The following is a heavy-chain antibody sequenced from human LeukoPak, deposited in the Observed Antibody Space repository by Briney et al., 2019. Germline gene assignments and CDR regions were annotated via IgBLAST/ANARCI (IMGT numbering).Heavy chain of an antibody. J-gene: IGHJ5*02. V-gene: IGHV1-8*03. CDR3: ARRGYCSGGSCYSFGNWFDP. D-gene: IGHD2-15*01. Sequence: ASVKVSCKASGYTFTSYDINWVRQATGQGLEWMGWMNPNSGNTGYAQKFQGRVTITRNTSISTAYMELSSLRSEDTAVYYCARRGYCSGGSCYSFGNWFDPWGQGTLVTVSS. CDR2: MNPNSGNT. CDR1: GYTFTSYD.